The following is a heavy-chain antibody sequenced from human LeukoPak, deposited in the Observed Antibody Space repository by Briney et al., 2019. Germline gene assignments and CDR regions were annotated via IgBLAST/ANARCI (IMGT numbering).Heavy chain of an antibody. CDR3: ARDPGGYYFDY. CDR1: GFTFSSYG. CDR2: IWYDGSNK. J-gene: IGHJ4*02. D-gene: IGHD1-14*01. Sequence: PGGSLRLSCAAPGFTFSSYGMHWVRQAPGKGLEWVAVIWYDGSNKYYADSEKGRFTISRDNSKNTLYLQMNSLRAEDTAVYYCARDPGGYYFDYWGQGTLVTVSS. V-gene: IGHV3-33*01.